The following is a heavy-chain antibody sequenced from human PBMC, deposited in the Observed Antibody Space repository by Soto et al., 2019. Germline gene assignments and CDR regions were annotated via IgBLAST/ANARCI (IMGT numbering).Heavy chain of an antibody. CDR2: IYHSGST. J-gene: IGHJ4*02. D-gene: IGHD1-26*01. CDR1: GGSVSNDAYY. CDR3: ARLGIGWEFPFDY. Sequence: QVQLQESGPGLVKPSETLSLTCIVSGGSVSNDAYYWSWIRQPPGKGLEWIGYIYHSGSTYYNPPLKILVTISADTSANQFSLKVSSVTAADTAVYYCARLGIGWEFPFDYWGQGTLVNVSS. V-gene: IGHV4-61*08.